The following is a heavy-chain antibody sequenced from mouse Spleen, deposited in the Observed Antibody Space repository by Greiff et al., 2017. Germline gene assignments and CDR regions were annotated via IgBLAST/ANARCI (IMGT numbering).Heavy chain of an antibody. CDR3: ARLGRDWYFDV. CDR1: GYSFTSYW. Sequence: ESGPQLVRPGASVKISCKASGYSFTSYWMHWVKQRPGQGLEWIGMIDPSDSETRLNQKFKDKATLTVDKSSSTAYMQLSSPTSEDSAVYYCARLGRDWYFDVWGAGTTVTVSS. J-gene: IGHJ1*01. V-gene: IGHV1-74*04. CDR2: IDPSDSET. D-gene: IGHD4-1*01.